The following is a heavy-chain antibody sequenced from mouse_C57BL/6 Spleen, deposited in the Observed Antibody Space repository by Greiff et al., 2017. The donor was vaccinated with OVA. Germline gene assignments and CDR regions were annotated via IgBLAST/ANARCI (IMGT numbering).Heavy chain of an antibody. V-gene: IGHV1-64*01. CDR3: AIECSYYYAMDY. CDR1: GYTFTSYW. Sequence: QVQLQQPGAELVKPGASVKLSCKASGYTFTSYWMHWVKQRPGQGLEWIGMIHPNSGSTNYNEKFKSKATLAVDKSSSTAYMQRSSLTSEDSAVYYCAIECSYYYAMDYWGQGTSVTVSS. J-gene: IGHJ4*01. CDR2: IHPNSGST.